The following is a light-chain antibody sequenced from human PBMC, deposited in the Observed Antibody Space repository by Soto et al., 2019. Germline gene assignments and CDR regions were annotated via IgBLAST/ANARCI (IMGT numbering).Light chain of an antibody. CDR1: QSISRW. Sequence: DIQMTQAPSTLSASVGDRVTITCRASQSISRWLAWDQQKPGKAPKLLIYKASSLESGVTSRFSGSGSGTEFTLTISSLQPDDFATYYCQQYNSYSLTFGQGTKVEIK. CDR3: QQYNSYSLT. V-gene: IGKV1-5*03. J-gene: IGKJ1*01. CDR2: KAS.